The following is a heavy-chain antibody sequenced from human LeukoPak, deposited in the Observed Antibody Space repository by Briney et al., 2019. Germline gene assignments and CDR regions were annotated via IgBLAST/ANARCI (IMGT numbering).Heavy chain of an antibody. CDR2: ISAYNGNT. D-gene: IGHD3-22*01. J-gene: IGHJ3*02. CDR3: ARGYYYDSSGYSDAFDI. CDR1: GYTFTSYG. Sequence: ASVKVSCKASGYTFTSYGISWVRQAPGQGLEWMGWISAYNGNTNYAQKLQGRVTMTTDTSTSTAYMELGSLRSDDTAVYYCARGYYYDSSGYSDAFDIWGQGTMVTVSS. V-gene: IGHV1-18*01.